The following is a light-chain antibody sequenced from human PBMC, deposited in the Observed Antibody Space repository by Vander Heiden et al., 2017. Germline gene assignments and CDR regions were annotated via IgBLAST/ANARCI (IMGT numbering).Light chain of an antibody. CDR2: GAS. J-gene: IGKJ3*01. Sequence: EIVLTQSPGTLSLSPGERATLSCRASQSVSSSYLAWYQQKPGQAPRRLIYGASSRATGIPDRFSGSGSGTDFTLTISRLEPEDCAVYYCQQYGSSPPFTFGHGTKVDIK. V-gene: IGKV3-20*01. CDR1: QSVSSSY. CDR3: QQYGSSPPFT.